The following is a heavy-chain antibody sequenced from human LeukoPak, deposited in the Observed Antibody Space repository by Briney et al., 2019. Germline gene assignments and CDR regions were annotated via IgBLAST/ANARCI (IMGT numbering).Heavy chain of an antibody. V-gene: IGHV3-23*01. CDR1: VFTFSSYA. J-gene: IGHJ4*02. CDR2: ISGSGGST. D-gene: IGHD3-22*01. Sequence: PGGSLRLSCAASVFTFSSYAMSSVRQAPGKGLEWVSAISGSGGSTYYADSVKGRFTISRDNSKNTLYLQMNSLRAEDTAVYYCAKDPTYYYDSSGPGWGQGTLVTVSS. CDR3: AKDPTYYYDSSGPG.